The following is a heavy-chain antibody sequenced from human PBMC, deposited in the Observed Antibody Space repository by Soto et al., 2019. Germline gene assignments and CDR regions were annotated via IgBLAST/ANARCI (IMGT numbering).Heavy chain of an antibody. CDR3: AKDRPRRTSGYFFDY. J-gene: IGHJ4*02. D-gene: IGHD1-1*01. Sequence: AGGSLRLSCVASGFPFSSSSMNWVRQAPGKRLGWLSSISGTSDYIFYADSVKGRFTISRDNSKNTLYLQMNSLRAEDTAVYYCAKDRPRRTSGYFFDYWGQGTPVTVSS. CDR1: GFPFSSSS. CDR2: ISGTSDYI. V-gene: IGHV3-21*01.